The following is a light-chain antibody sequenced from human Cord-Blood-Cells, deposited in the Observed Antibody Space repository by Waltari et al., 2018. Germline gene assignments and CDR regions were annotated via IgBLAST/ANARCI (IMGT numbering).Light chain of an antibody. V-gene: IGLV1-47*01. CDR2: RNN. Sequence: QSVLTQPPSAPGTPGQRVTISCSGSSSNLGTNEVDWYQPLPGTPPKLPIYRNNQRPSGVPDRFSGSKSGTSASLAISGLRSEDEADYHCAAWDDSLSGRVVFGGGTKLTVL. CDR1: SSNLGTNE. J-gene: IGLJ2*01. CDR3: AAWDDSLSGRVV.